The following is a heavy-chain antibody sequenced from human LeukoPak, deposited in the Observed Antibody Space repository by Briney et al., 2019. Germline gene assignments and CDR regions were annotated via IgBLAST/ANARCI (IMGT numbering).Heavy chain of an antibody. V-gene: IGHV1-2*06. CDR3: ARGYYFDSSGYYYDY. J-gene: IGHJ4*02. CDR2: INPNSGGT. CDR1: GYTFTSYG. D-gene: IGHD3-22*01. Sequence: GASVKVSCKASGYTFTSYGISWVRQAPGQGLEWMGRINPNSGGTNYAQKFQGRVTMTRDTSISTAYMELSRLRSDDTAVYHCARGYYFDSSGYYYDYWGQGTLVTVSS.